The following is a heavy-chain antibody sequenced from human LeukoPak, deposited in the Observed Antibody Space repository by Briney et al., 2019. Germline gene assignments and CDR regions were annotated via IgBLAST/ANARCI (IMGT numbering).Heavy chain of an antibody. CDR3: ARADVLRFLEWSVGALDY. J-gene: IGHJ4*02. CDR2: ITHSGIT. V-gene: IGHV4-34*01. D-gene: IGHD3-3*01. Sequence: PGGSLRLSCAASGFTFSAFSMNWVRQAPGKGLEWIGEITHSGITNYNPSLKSRVTISVDTSKNQFSLNLSSVTAADTAVYYCARADVLRFLEWSVGALDYWGQGTLVTVSS. CDR1: GFTFSAFS.